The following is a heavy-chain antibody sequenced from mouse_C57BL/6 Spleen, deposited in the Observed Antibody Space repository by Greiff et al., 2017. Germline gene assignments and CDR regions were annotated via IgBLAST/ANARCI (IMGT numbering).Heavy chain of an antibody. J-gene: IGHJ1*03. V-gene: IGHV1-52*01. CDR3: ARYALYYGSSYGYFDV. D-gene: IGHD1-1*01. CDR1: GYTFTSYW. Sequence: QVQLQQPGAELVRPGSSVKLSCKASGYTFTSYWLHWVKQRPIQGLEWIGNIDPSDSETHYNQKFKDKATLTVDKSSSTAYMQLSSLTSEDSAVYYCARYALYYGSSYGYFDVWGTGTTVTVSS. CDR2: IDPSDSET.